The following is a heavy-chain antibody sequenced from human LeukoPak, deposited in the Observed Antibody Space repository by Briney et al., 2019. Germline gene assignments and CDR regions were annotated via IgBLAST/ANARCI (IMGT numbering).Heavy chain of an antibody. Sequence: GGSLRLSCAASGFTFSSYAMSLVRQAPGKGLEWVSAISGSGGSTYYADSVKGRFTISRDNSKNTLYLQMNSLRAEDTAVYYCAKVGLGIVVVVAATPGGFDYWGQGTLVTVSS. CDR3: AKVGLGIVVVVAATPGGFDY. D-gene: IGHD2-15*01. J-gene: IGHJ4*02. CDR1: GFTFSSYA. V-gene: IGHV3-23*01. CDR2: ISGSGGST.